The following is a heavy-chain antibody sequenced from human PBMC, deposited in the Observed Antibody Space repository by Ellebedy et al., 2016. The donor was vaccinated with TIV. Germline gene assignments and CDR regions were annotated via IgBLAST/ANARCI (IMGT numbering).Heavy chain of an antibody. CDR1: GFTFSSYG. CDR3: ARDKGAVTTTLHFDY. J-gene: IGHJ4*02. CDR2: IWYDGNNK. Sequence: PGGSLRLSCEVSGFTFSSYGMHWVRQAPGKGLEWVALIWYDGNNKYYADSVKGRFTISRDNSKNTLYLQMNSLRAEDTAVYHCARDKGAVTTTLHFDYWGQGTLVTVSS. V-gene: IGHV3-33*01. D-gene: IGHD4-11*01.